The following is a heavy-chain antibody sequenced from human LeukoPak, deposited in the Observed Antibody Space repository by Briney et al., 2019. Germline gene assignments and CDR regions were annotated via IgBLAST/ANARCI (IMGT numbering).Heavy chain of an antibody. D-gene: IGHD3-10*01. CDR2: IYYSGST. CDR1: GSSISSYY. Sequence: SETLSLTCTVSGSSISSYYWNWIRQPPGKGLEWIGYIYYSGSTDYNPSLKSRVTISVDTSKNQFSLKLSSVTAADTAVYYCARVFGSGSYNDYWGQGTLVTVSS. CDR3: ARVFGSGSYNDY. J-gene: IGHJ4*02. V-gene: IGHV4-59*01.